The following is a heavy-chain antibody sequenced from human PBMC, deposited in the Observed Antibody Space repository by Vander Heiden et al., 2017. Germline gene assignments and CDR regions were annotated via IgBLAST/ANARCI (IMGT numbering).Heavy chain of an antibody. CDR2: IYSTGSY. J-gene: IGHJ4*02. Sequence: QVHLQESGPGLVKASETLSLTCTVSGDSVSSSIYYWGWIRQPPGKGLEWLGSIYSTGSYYYNPALKSRCSISVETSKNQFSLKLSSVTAADKAVFYCARHFSRGAYGSSQRTDDWGQGTLVIVSS. D-gene: IGHD6-25*01. V-gene: IGHV4-39*01. CDR1: GDSVSSSIYY. CDR3: ARHFSRGAYGSSQRTDD.